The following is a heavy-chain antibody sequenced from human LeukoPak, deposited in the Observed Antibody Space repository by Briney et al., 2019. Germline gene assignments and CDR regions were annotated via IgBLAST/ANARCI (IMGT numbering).Heavy chain of an antibody. CDR1: GVPISRHL. D-gene: IGHD2-8*01. Sequence: SETLSLTCVVSGVPISRHLWSWIRQPPGKEPQWIGFVYNSGSTDYNPSLKGRVTISADTSKNQFSLRLSSVTASDTAVYYCATNAGPDPLNVIDIWGLGTMVTVSS. CDR2: VYNSGST. CDR3: ATNAGPDPLNVIDI. V-gene: IGHV4-59*08. J-gene: IGHJ3*02.